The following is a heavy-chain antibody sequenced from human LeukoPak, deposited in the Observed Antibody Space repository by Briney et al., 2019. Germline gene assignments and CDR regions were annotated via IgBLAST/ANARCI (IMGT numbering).Heavy chain of an antibody. J-gene: IGHJ4*02. V-gene: IGHV3-30*18. D-gene: IGHD3-10*01. Sequence: GTSLRLSCAASGFTFRSYGMNWVRQAPGKGLEWVAVISYDGTNKFYVDSLRGRFTISRDNSQNTLYLQMDSLRAEDTAVYYCAKDGYYGSGTFPDYWGQGTLVTVSS. CDR1: GFTFRSYG. CDR2: ISYDGTNK. CDR3: AKDGYYGSGTFPDY.